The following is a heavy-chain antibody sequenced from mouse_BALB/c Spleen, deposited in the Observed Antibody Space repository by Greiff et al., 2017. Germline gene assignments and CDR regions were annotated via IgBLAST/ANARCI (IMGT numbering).Heavy chain of an antibody. CDR1: GYSITSYYA. Sequence: EVKLMESGPGLVKPSQSLSLTCTVTGYSITSYYAWNWIRQFPGNKLEWMGYISYSGSTSYNPSLKSRISITRDTSKNQFFLQLNSVTTEDTATYYCARAWTFDYWGQGTTLTVSS. CDR2: ISYSGST. V-gene: IGHV3-2*02. J-gene: IGHJ2*01. CDR3: ARAWTFDY.